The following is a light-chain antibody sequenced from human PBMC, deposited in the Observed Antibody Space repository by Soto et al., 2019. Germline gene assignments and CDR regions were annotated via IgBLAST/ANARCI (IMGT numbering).Light chain of an antibody. CDR2: RNN. Sequence: QSALTQPPSASGTPGQRVTISCSGRNSNIGGNYVYWYQQLPGTAPKLLIYRNNQRPSGVPDRFSGSKSGTSASLAISGLRSEDEADYYCAAWDDSLSGYVFGTGTKLTVL. V-gene: IGLV1-47*01. CDR3: AAWDDSLSGYV. CDR1: NSNIGGNY. J-gene: IGLJ1*01.